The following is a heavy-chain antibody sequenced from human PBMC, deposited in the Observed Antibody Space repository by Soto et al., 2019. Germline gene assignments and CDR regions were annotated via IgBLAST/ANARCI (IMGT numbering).Heavy chain of an antibody. J-gene: IGHJ6*02. V-gene: IGHV5-10-1*01. CDR1: GYSFTSYW. Sequence: PRESLKISCKGSGYSFTSYWISWVRQMPGKGLEWMGRIDPSDSYTNYSPSFQGHVTISADKSISTAYLQWSSLKASDTAMYYCARHETDYYGSGRNYYYYGMDVWGQGTKVTVYS. CDR3: ARHETDYYGSGRNYYYYGMDV. CDR2: IDPSDSYT. D-gene: IGHD3-10*01.